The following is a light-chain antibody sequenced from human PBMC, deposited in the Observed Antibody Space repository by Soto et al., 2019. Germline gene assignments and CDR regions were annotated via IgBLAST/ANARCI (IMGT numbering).Light chain of an antibody. Sequence: QSVLTQPASVSGSPGQSITISCTGTSSDVGGYNYVSWYQQHPGKAPKLMIYEVSNRPSGVSNRFSGSKSGNTASLTISGLQAEDEADYYCSSYAGSNNLRMFGGGTKLTVL. CDR2: EVS. V-gene: IGLV2-14*01. J-gene: IGLJ3*02. CDR3: SSYAGSNNLRM. CDR1: SSDVGGYNY.